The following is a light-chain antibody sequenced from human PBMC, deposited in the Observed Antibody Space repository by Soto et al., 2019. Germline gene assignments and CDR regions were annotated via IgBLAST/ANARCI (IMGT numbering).Light chain of an antibody. CDR1: QSIRSNY. J-gene: IGKJ1*01. V-gene: IGKV3-20*01. Sequence: EIVLTQSPGTLSLSPGERATLSCRASQSIRSNYLAWYQQKPGQAPRLLIYGASSRATGIPDRFSGSGSGTDFTLTISRLEPEDFAVYYCQQYGSSSTFGKGTKVEIK. CDR3: QQYGSSST. CDR2: GAS.